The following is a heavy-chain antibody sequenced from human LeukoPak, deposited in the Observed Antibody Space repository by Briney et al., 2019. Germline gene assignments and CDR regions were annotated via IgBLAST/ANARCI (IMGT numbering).Heavy chain of an antibody. Sequence: SETLSLTCTVSGGSISSSSYYWGWIRQPPGKGLEWIGSIYYSGSTYYNPSLKSRVTISVDTSKNQFSLKLSSVTAADTAVYYCARGANEARPHIAVAGQIFDYWGQGALVTVSS. CDR2: IYYSGST. V-gene: IGHV4-39*01. CDR3: ARGANEARPHIAVAGQIFDY. CDR1: GGSISSSSYY. J-gene: IGHJ4*02. D-gene: IGHD6-19*01.